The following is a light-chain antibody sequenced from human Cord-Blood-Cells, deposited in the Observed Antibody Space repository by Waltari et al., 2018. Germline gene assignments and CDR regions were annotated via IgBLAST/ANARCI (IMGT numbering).Light chain of an antibody. Sequence: QSALTQPASVSGSSGQSITISCTGTSSDVGGYNFVFWYQQHPGKSPKLMIYEVSNRPSGVSNRFSGSKSGNTASLTISGLQAEDEADYYCSSYTSSSSYVFGTGTKVTVL. J-gene: IGLJ1*01. CDR1: SSDVGGYNF. CDR2: EVS. V-gene: IGLV2-14*01. CDR3: SSYTSSSSYV.